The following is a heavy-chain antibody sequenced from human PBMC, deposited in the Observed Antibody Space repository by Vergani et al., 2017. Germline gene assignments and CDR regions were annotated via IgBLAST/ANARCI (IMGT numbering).Heavy chain of an antibody. Sequence: QVQLVESGGGVVQPGRSLRLSCAASGFTFSSYAMHWVRQAPGKGLEWVAVISYDGSNKYYADSVKGRFTISRDNSKNTLYLQMNSLRAEDTAVYYCAKDFGSGSYPYYGMDVWGQGP. CDR1: GFTFSSYA. CDR3: AKDFGSGSYPYYGMDV. D-gene: IGHD3-10*01. J-gene: IGHJ6*02. CDR2: ISYDGSNK. V-gene: IGHV3-30-3*01.